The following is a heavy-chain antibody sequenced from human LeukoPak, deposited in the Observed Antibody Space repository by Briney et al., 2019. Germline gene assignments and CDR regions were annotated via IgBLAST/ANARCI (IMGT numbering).Heavy chain of an antibody. Sequence: PSQTLSLTCTVSGGSISSGSYYWSWIRQPAGKGLEWIGRIYTSGSTNYNPSLKSRVTISVDTSKNQFSLKLSSVTAADTAVYYCARDPLHGSGWELPVGAFDIWGQGTMVTVSS. CDR3: ARDPLHGSGWELPVGAFDI. D-gene: IGHD1-26*01. CDR1: GGSISSGSYY. V-gene: IGHV4-61*02. CDR2: IYTSGST. J-gene: IGHJ3*02.